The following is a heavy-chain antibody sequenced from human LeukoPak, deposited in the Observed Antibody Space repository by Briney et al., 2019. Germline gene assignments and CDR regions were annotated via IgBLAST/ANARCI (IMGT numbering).Heavy chain of an antibody. CDR2: INPSGGST. CDR1: GYTFTSYY. D-gene: IGHD5-18*01. J-gene: IGHJ4*02. Sequence: VASVKVSCKACGYTFTSYYIHWVRQAPGQGLEWMGIINPSGGSTSYAQKFQGRVTMTRDTSTSTVYMELSSLRSEDTAVYYCAREAGTAMAPFDYWGQGTLVTVCS. CDR3: AREAGTAMAPFDY. V-gene: IGHV1-46*01.